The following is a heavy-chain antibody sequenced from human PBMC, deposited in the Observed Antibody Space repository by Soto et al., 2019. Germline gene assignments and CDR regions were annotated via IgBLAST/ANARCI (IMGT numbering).Heavy chain of an antibody. J-gene: IGHJ3*02. CDR2: IYYSGST. CDR3: ARHRYYYDSSGYYYDAFDI. D-gene: IGHD3-22*01. V-gene: IGHV4-39*01. CDR1: GGSISSSSYY. Sequence: SETLSLTCTVAGGSISSSSYYWGWIRQPPGKGLEWIGSIYYSGSTYYNPSLKSRVTISVDTSKNQFSLKLSSVTAADTAVYYCARHRYYYDSSGYYYDAFDIWGQGTMVTVSS.